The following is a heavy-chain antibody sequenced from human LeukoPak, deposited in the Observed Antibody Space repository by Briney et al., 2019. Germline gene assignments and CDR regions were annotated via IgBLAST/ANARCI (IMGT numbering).Heavy chain of an antibody. Sequence: GSSVKVSCKASGGTFSSYAISWVRQAPGQGLEWMGRIIPILGIANYAQKFQGRVTITADKSTSTAYMELGSLRSEDTAVYYCARGYYYDSSGYFEFDYWGQGTLVTVSS. CDR2: IIPILGIA. V-gene: IGHV1-69*04. CDR3: ARGYYYDSSGYFEFDY. CDR1: GGTFSSYA. J-gene: IGHJ4*02. D-gene: IGHD3-22*01.